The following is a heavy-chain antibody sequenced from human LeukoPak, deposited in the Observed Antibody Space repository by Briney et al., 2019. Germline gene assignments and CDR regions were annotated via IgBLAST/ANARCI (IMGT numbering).Heavy chain of an antibody. CDR1: GFTFNNYW. CDR3: ARGENWVDYYYYYMDV. D-gene: IGHD7-27*01. J-gene: IGHJ6*03. Sequence: GGSLRLSCVVSGFTFNNYWMSWVRQAPGKGLEWVATMRQDGGEIYYVDSVRGRFTISRDNAKNSLYLQMNSLRAEDTAMYYCARGENWVDYYYYYMDVWGKGTTVTVSS. CDR2: MRQDGGEI. V-gene: IGHV3-7*01.